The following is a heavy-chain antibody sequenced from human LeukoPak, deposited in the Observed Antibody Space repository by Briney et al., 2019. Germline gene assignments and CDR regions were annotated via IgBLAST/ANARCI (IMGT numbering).Heavy chain of an antibody. Sequence: GGSLRLSCAASGFTFSSYSMNWVRQAPGKGLEWVSSISSSSSYIYYADSVKGRFTISRDNAKNSLYLQMNSLRAEDTAVYYCARIPGYCSSTSCYEDWFDPWGQGTLVTVSS. CDR3: ARIPGYCSSTSCYEDWFDP. CDR2: ISSSSSYI. V-gene: IGHV3-21*01. J-gene: IGHJ5*02. D-gene: IGHD2-2*01. CDR1: GFTFSSYS.